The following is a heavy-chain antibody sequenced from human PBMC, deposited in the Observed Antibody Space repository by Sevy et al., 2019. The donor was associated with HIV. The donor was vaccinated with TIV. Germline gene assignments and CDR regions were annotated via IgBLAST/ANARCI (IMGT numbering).Heavy chain of an antibody. CDR3: ARDPPPYYYDSSGYYPFDY. Sequence: ASVKVSCKASGYTFTSYGISWVRQAPGQGLEWMGWISAYNGNTNYAQKLQGRVTMTTDTSTSTAYTELRSLRSDDTAVYYCARDPPPYYYDSSGYYPFDYWGQGTLVTVSS. CDR1: GYTFTSYG. V-gene: IGHV1-18*01. J-gene: IGHJ4*02. CDR2: ISAYNGNT. D-gene: IGHD3-22*01.